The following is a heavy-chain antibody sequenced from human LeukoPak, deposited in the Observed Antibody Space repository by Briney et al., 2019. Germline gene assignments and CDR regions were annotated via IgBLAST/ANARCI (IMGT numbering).Heavy chain of an antibody. Sequence: PSETLSLTCAVYGGSFSGYYWSWIRQPPGKGLEWIGEINHSGSTNYNPSLKSRGTISVDTSKNQFSLKLSSVTAADTAVYYCARGPRIAVAGRRSWFDPWGQGTLVTVSS. CDR3: ARGPRIAVAGRRSWFDP. D-gene: IGHD6-19*01. CDR1: GGSFSGYY. V-gene: IGHV4-34*01. J-gene: IGHJ5*02. CDR2: INHSGST.